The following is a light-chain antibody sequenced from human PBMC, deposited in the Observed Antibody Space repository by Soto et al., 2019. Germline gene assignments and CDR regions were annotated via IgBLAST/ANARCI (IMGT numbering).Light chain of an antibody. J-gene: IGLJ1*01. Sequence: QSVLTQPASVSGSPGQSITISCTGTSSGVGGYNYVSWYQQHPGKAPKLMIYEVSNRPSGVSNRFSGSKSGNTASLTISGLQAEDEADYYCSSYTSSSTYVFGTGTKVNVL. CDR1: SSGVGGYNY. CDR2: EVS. CDR3: SSYTSSSTYV. V-gene: IGLV2-14*01.